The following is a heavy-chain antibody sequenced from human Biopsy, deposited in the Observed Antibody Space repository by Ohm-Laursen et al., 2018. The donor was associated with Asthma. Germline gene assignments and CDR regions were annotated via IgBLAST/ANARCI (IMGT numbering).Heavy chain of an antibody. CDR2: TSYTGNT. D-gene: IGHD7-27*01. J-gene: IGHJ4*02. CDR3: ARHWNWGSFFDY. V-gene: IGHV4-39*01. CDR1: GGSMSSSSYS. Sequence: GTLSLTCTVSGGSMSSSSYSWGWIRQPPGKGLEWIGSTSYTGNTDIPSLRSRVTLSVDTSKNNFSLKLTSATAADTAVFYCARHWNWGSFFDYWGQGMLVTVSS.